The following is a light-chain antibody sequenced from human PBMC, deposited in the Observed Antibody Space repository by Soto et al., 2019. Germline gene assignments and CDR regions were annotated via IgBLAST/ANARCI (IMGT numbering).Light chain of an antibody. CDR2: GAS. CDR3: QQSYSTPRT. CDR1: QSVSSY. J-gene: IGKJ1*01. V-gene: IGKV3-11*01. Sequence: EIMLTQSPATVALSPGERATLSCRASQSVSSYLAWYQQKPGQAPRLLIYGASNRATGIPDRFSGSGSGTDFTLTISSLQPEDFATYYCQQSYSTPRTFGQGTKVDIK.